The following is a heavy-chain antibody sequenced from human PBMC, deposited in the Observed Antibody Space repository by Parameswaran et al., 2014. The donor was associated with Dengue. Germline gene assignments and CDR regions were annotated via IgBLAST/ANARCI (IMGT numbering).Heavy chain of an antibody. D-gene: IGHD3-22*01. V-gene: IGHV4-34*01. CDR2: INHSGST. Sequence: VRQMPGKGLEWIGEINHSGSTNYNPSLKSRVTISVDTSKNQFSLKLSSVTAADTAVYYCASSTMIEGAFDIWGPRDNGHRLL. J-gene: IGHJ3*02. CDR3: ASSTMIEGAFDI.